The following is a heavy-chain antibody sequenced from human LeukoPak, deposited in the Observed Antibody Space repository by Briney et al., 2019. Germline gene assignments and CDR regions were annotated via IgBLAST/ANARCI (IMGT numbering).Heavy chain of an antibody. CDR3: ARLSKDIVVVPAAIVDY. J-gene: IGHJ4*02. CDR2: ISAYNGNT. D-gene: IGHD2-2*02. CDR1: GYTFTSYG. Sequence: GASVKVSCKASGYTFTSYGISWVRQAPGQGLEWIGWISAYNGNTNYAQKLQGRVTMTTDTSTSTAYMELRSLRSDDTAVYYCARLSKDIVVVPAAIVDYWGQGTLVTVSS. V-gene: IGHV1-18*01.